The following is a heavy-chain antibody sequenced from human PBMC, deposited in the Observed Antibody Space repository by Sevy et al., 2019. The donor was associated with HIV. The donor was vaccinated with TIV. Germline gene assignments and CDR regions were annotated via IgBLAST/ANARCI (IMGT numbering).Heavy chain of an antibody. CDR1: GYRFGCYW. CDR2: TYPGDSDS. V-gene: IGHV5-51*01. D-gene: IGHD2-21*02. CDR3: ARRDNWNFDY. J-gene: IGHJ4*02. Sequence: GESLKISCKGSGYRFGCYWIAWVRQMPGKGLEWIGITYPGDSDSRYSPAFQGQVTISADKPINTAYLQWSSLKDSDTAIYDCARRDNWNFDYWGQGTLVTVSS.